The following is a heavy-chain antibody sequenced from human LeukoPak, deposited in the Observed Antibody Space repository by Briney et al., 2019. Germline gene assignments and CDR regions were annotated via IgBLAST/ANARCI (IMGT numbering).Heavy chain of an antibody. CDR2: ISYDGSNK. CDR1: GFTFSSYA. Sequence: PGGSLRLSCAASGFTFSSYAMHWVRQAPGKGLEWVAVISYDGSNKYYADSVKGRFTISRDNSKNTLYLQMNSLRAEDTAVYYCARERITMIVVVIYYFDYWGQGTLVTVSS. J-gene: IGHJ4*02. D-gene: IGHD3-22*01. CDR3: ARERITMIVVVIYYFDY. V-gene: IGHV3-30-3*01.